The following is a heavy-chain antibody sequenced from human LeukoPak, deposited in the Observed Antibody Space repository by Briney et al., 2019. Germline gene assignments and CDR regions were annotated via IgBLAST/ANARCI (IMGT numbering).Heavy chain of an antibody. V-gene: IGHV4-34*01. CDR2: INHSGST. CDR1: GGSFSGYY. D-gene: IGHD3-10*01. J-gene: IGHJ3*02. CDR3: ARDIGDYYGSGSQSADAFDI. Sequence: SETLSLTCAVYGGSFSGYYWSWIRQPPGKGLEWIGEINHSGSTNYNPSLKSRVTISVDTSKNQFSLKLSSVTAADTAVYYCARDIGDYYGSGSQSADAFDIWGQGTMVTVSS.